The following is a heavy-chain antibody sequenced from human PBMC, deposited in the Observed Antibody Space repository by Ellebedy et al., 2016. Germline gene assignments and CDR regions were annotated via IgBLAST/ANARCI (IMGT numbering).Heavy chain of an antibody. CDR3: ARGANLWTYYYDSPLDV. J-gene: IGHJ6*02. CDR2: INSDGSST. V-gene: IGHV3-74*01. D-gene: IGHD3-22*01. CDR1: GFTFSSYW. Sequence: GESLKISXAASGFTFSSYWMHWVRQAPGKGLVWVSRINSDGSSTSYADSVKGRFTISRDNAKNTLYLQMNSLRAEDTAVYYCARGANLWTYYYDSPLDVWGQGTTVTVSS.